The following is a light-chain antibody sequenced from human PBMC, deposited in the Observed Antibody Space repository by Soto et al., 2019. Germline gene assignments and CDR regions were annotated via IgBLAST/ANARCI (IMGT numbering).Light chain of an antibody. Sequence: QSMLTQPPSASGTPGQRFVISCSGSISNIGGTNYAYWYQQLPGAAPKLLMHSNNLRPSGVPERISGSKSGTSASLAISGLRSEDEAVYYCASWDDRLGAVIFGGGTKATVL. CDR3: ASWDDRLGAVI. CDR1: ISNIGGTNY. CDR2: SNN. V-gene: IGLV1-47*02. J-gene: IGLJ2*01.